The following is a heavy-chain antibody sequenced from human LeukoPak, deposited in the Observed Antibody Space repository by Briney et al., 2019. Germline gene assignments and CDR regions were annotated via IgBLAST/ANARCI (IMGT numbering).Heavy chain of an antibody. D-gene: IGHD2-15*01. J-gene: IGHJ4*02. CDR1: GYSISSGYY. CDR3: ARGYCSGGFCFDFDY. CDR2: IYTSGST. Sequence: SETLSLTCTVSGYSISSGYYWSWIRPPAGKGLEWIGRIYTSGSTNYNPSLKSRVTMSVDTSKNQFSLKLSSVTAADTAVYYCARGYCSGGFCFDFDYWGQGTLVTVSS. V-gene: IGHV4-4*07.